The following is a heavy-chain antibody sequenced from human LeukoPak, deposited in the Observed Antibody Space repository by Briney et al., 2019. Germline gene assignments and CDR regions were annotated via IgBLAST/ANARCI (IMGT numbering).Heavy chain of an antibody. CDR1: GFTFSSYS. Sequence: GGSLRLSCAASGFTFSSYSINWARQAPGKGLEWVSYISSSSTIIYYADSVRGRFTISRDNAKNSLYLQMNSLRDEDTAVYYCATQGENGHYFDYWGQGTLVTVSS. CDR2: ISSSSTII. J-gene: IGHJ4*02. D-gene: IGHD4-17*01. V-gene: IGHV3-48*02. CDR3: ATQGENGHYFDY.